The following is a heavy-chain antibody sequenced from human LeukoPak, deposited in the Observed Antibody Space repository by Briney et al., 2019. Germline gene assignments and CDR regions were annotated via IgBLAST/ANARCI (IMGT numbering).Heavy chain of an antibody. V-gene: IGHV1-8*01. D-gene: IGHD3-16*02. CDR1: GYTFTSYD. CDR3: ARGRYPSSYYDYVWGSYRREVYFDY. CDR2: MNPNSGNT. Sequence: GASVKVSCKASGYTFTSYDINWVRQATGQGLEWMGWMNPNSGNTGYAQKFQGRVTMTRNTSISTAYMELSSLRSEATAVYYCARGRYPSSYYDYVWGSYRREVYFDYWGQGTLVTVSS. J-gene: IGHJ4*02.